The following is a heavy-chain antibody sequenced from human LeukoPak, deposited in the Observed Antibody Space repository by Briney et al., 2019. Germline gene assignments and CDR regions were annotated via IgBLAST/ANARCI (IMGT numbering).Heavy chain of an antibody. CDR3: ARTPDRYGYNWFDP. CDR2: INAGNGNT. D-gene: IGHD5-18*01. Sequence: ASVKVSCTASGYTFTSYAMHWVRQAPGQRLEWMGWINAGNGNTKYSQKFQGRVTITRDTSASTAYMELSSLRSEDTAVYYCARTPDRYGYNWFDPWGQGTLVTVSS. J-gene: IGHJ5*02. V-gene: IGHV1-3*01. CDR1: GYTFTSYA.